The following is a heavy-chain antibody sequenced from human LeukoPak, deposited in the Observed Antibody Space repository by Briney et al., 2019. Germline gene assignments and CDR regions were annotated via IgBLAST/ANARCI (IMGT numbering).Heavy chain of an antibody. J-gene: IGHJ4*02. CDR2: FSGSGGST. CDR3: AKTIVVDTQAGYFDY. V-gene: IGHV3-23*01. D-gene: IGHD3-22*01. CDR1: GFTFSSYA. Sequence: PGGSLRLSCEASGFTFSSYAMSGVGKAPGKGLEWASPFSGSGGSTYYADSVKGRFTISRDNSKNTLYLQMNSLRAEDTAVYYCAKTIVVDTQAGYFDYWGQGTLVTVSS.